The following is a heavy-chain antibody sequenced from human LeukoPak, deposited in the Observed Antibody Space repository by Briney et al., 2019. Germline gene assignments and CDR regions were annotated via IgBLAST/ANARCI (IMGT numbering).Heavy chain of an antibody. CDR2: IYTSGST. Sequence: SETLSLTCTVSGGSISSGSYYWNWIRQPAGKGLEWIGRIYTSGSTNYNPSLKSRVTISVDTSKNQFSLKLSSVTAADTAVYYCARDPGYWGQGTLVTVSS. CDR3: ARDPGY. J-gene: IGHJ4*02. CDR1: GGSISSGSYY. V-gene: IGHV4-61*02.